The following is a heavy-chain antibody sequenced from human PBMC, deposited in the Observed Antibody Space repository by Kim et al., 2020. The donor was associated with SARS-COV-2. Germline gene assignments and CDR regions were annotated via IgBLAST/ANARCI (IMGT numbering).Heavy chain of an antibody. Sequence: NHARKVQGWVTMTRDTSISTAYMELSRLRSDDTAVYYCARGRPEGSYFDYWGQGTLVTVSS. J-gene: IGHJ4*02. CDR3: ARGRPEGSYFDY. V-gene: IGHV1-2*04.